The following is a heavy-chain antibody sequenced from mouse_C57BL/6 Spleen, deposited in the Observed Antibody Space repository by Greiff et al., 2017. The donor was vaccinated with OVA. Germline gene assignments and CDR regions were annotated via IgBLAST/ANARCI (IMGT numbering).Heavy chain of an antibody. V-gene: IGHV14-4*01. CDR2: IDPENGDT. CDR3: TTFITTVVATGAMDY. CDR1: GFNIKDDY. J-gene: IGHJ4*01. Sequence: EVQLQQSGAELVRPGASVKLSCTASGFNIKDDYMHWVKQRPEQGLEWIGWIDPENGDTEYASKFQGKATITADTSSNTAYLQLSSLTSEDTAVYYCTTFITTVVATGAMDYWGQGTSVTVSS. D-gene: IGHD1-1*01.